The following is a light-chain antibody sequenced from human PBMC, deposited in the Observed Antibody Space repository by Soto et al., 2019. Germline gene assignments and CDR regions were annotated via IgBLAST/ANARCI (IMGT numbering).Light chain of an antibody. Sequence: QSALTQPASVSGSPGQSITISCTGSSGDIGDYKYVSWYKQHPGKAPKLMIYDVSNRPSGVSNRFSGSKSGNTASLTISGLQAEDGADYYCSSYTSTNFVIFGGGTKLTVL. CDR1: SGDIGDYKY. V-gene: IGLV2-14*03. CDR2: DVS. CDR3: SSYTSTNFVI. J-gene: IGLJ2*01.